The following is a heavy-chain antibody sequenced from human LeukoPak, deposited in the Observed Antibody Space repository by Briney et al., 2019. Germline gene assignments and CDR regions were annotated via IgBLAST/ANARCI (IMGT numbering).Heavy chain of an antibody. CDR3: ARRFGGRGDYYDSSDLYYFDY. D-gene: IGHD3-22*01. CDR1: GFTFSDYY. V-gene: IGHV3-11*01. CDR2: ISSSGSTI. Sequence: TGGSLRLSCAASGFTFSDYYMSWIRQAPGKGLEWVSYISSSGSTIYYADSVKGRFTISRDNAKNSLYLQMNSLRAEDTAVYYCARRFGGRGDYYDSSDLYYFDYWGQGTLVTVSS. J-gene: IGHJ4*02.